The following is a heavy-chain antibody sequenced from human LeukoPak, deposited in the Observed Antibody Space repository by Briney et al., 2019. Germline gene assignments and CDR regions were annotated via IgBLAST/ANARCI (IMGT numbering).Heavy chain of an antibody. CDR1: GFTFSSYW. CDR2: INSDGSST. Sequence: GGSLRLSCAASGFTFSSYWMHWVRQAPGKGLVWASRINSDGSSTSYADSVKGRFTISRDNAKNTLYLQMNSLRAEDTAVYYCARGGGGRYYDSSGSGFDYWGQGTLVTVSS. D-gene: IGHD3-22*01. V-gene: IGHV3-74*01. J-gene: IGHJ4*02. CDR3: ARGGGGRYYDSSGSGFDY.